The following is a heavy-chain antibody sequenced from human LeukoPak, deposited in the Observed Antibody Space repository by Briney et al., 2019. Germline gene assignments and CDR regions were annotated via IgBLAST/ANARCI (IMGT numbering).Heavy chain of an antibody. V-gene: IGHV3-23*01. D-gene: IGHD3-22*01. CDR1: GFTFSSYA. Sequence: GGSLRLSCAASGFTFSSYAMSWVRQAPGKGLEWVSAISGSGGSTYYADSVKGRFTISRDNSKNTLYLQMNSLRAEDTAVYYCAKSKSMIVVVSLDYWGQGTLVTVSS. J-gene: IGHJ4*02. CDR3: AKSKSMIVVVSLDY. CDR2: ISGSGGST.